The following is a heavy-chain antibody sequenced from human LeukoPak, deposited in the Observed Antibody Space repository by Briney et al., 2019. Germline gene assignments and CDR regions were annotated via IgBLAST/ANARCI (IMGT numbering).Heavy chain of an antibody. J-gene: IGHJ4*02. CDR2: ISATGGTT. Sequence: GGSLRLSCAASGFAFSSFAMSWVRQAPGKGLEWFSAISATGGTTNYADSVRGRFTISRDSSKNTLYLQMNTLRADDTAVYYCAKVRGNYYDSSGFHYPFNYWGQGTLVTVSS. D-gene: IGHD3-22*01. V-gene: IGHV3-23*01. CDR1: GFAFSSFA. CDR3: AKVRGNYYDSSGFHYPFNY.